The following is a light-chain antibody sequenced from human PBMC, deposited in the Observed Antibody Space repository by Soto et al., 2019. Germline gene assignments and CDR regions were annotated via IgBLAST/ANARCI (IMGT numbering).Light chain of an antibody. Sequence: EIVLTQSPPTLSLSRGERAPRSCRASQSVSSYLAWYQQKPGQAPRLLIYGASTRATGIPDRFSGSGSGTDFTLTIARLEPEDFAVYYCQQYGGSPRTFGQGTRLE. J-gene: IGKJ5*01. CDR2: GAS. CDR3: QQYGGSPRT. V-gene: IGKV3-20*01. CDR1: QSVSSY.